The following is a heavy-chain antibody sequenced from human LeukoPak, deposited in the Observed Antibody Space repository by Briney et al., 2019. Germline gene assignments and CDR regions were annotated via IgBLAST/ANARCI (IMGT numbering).Heavy chain of an antibody. CDR2: IYSSGST. CDR1: GGSFSGYY. CDR3: ARQPGIVAVGTGFFDY. Sequence: SETLSLTCAVYGGSFSGYYWSWIRQPPGKGLEWIGYIYSSGSTNYNPSLKSRVTISVDTSKNQFSLKLSSVTAADTAVYYCARQPGIVAVGTGFFDYWGQGTLVTVSS. V-gene: IGHV4-59*08. J-gene: IGHJ4*02. D-gene: IGHD6-13*01.